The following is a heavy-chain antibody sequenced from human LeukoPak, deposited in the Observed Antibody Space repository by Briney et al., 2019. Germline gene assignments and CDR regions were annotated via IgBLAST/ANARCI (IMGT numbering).Heavy chain of an antibody. CDR2: ISWNSGSI. J-gene: IGHJ4*02. Sequence: PGRSLRLSCAASGFTFDDYAMHWVRQAPGKGLEWVSGISWNSGSIGYADSVKGRFTISRDNSKNTLYLQMNSLRAEDTAVYYCAKDEYSSSSYFDYWGQGTLVTVSS. CDR3: AKDEYSSSSYFDY. CDR1: GFTFDDYA. D-gene: IGHD6-6*01. V-gene: IGHV3-9*01.